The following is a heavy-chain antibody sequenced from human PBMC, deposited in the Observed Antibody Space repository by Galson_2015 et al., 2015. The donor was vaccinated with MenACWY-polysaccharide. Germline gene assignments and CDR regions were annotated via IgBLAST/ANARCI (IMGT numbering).Heavy chain of an antibody. J-gene: IGHJ3*01. Sequence: ETLSLTCSVSGASMTTFFWTWLRQPPGGGLEWIGYTFHRGNSNYNPSLQSRATMSVDVSKRQFSLKLTSVTAADAAVYYCATIPSDFWRDFGSAFPCWGQGTVVAVSS. CDR3: ATIPSDFWRDFGSAFPC. CDR1: GASMTTFF. D-gene: IGHD3-3*01. CDR2: TFHRGNS. V-gene: IGHV4-59*01.